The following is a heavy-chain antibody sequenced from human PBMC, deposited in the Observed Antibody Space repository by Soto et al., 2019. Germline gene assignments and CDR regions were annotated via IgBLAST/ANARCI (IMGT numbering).Heavy chain of an antibody. CDR1: GYTFTSYG. J-gene: IGHJ4*02. D-gene: IGHD2-15*01. CDR3: ARDPLGVAANPETFDY. Sequence: QVQLVQSGAEVKKPGASVKVSCKASGYTFTSYGISWVRQAPGQGLEWMGWISAHNGNTNYAQKLQGRVAMTTDTSTSTAYMELRSLRSDDTAVYYCARDPLGVAANPETFDYWGQGTLVTVSS. CDR2: ISAHNGNT. V-gene: IGHV1-18*01.